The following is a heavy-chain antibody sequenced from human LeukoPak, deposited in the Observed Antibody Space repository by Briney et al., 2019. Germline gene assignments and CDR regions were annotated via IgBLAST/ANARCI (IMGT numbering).Heavy chain of an antibody. CDR3: ARDQLWFGELLYQFDY. V-gene: IGHV1-18*04. Sequence: GASVKVSCKASGYTFTSYGISWVRHAPGQGLEWMGWISVYNGNTNYAQKLQGRVTMTTDTSTSTAYTELRSLRSDGTAVYYCARDQLWFGELLYQFDYWGQGTLVTVSS. J-gene: IGHJ4*02. CDR2: ISVYNGNT. D-gene: IGHD3-10*01. CDR1: GYTFTSYG.